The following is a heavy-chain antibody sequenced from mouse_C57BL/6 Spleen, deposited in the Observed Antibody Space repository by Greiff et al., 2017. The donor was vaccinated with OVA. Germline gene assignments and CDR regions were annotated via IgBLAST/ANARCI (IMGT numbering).Heavy chain of an antibody. J-gene: IGHJ3*01. CDR1: GFTFSSYA. CDR3: ARAPSYGSSWFAY. CDR2: ISDGGSYT. D-gene: IGHD1-1*01. V-gene: IGHV5-4*03. Sequence: EVKLVESGGGLVKPGGSLKLSCAASGFTFSSYAMSWVRQTPEKRLEWVATISDGGSYTYYPDNVKGRFTISRDNAKNNLYLQMSHLKSEDTAMYYCARAPSYGSSWFAYWGQGTLVTVSA.